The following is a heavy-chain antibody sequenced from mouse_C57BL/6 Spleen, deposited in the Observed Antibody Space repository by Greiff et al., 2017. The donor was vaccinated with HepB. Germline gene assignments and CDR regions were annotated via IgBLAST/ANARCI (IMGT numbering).Heavy chain of an antibody. CDR2: ISSGSSTI. D-gene: IGHD2-4*01. V-gene: IGHV5-17*01. CDR3: AGDYDVGYWYCDV. Sequence: EVQLVESGGGLVKPGGSLKLSCAASGFTFSDYGMHWVRQAPEKGLEWVAYISSGSSTIYSADTVKGRFTISRDNAKNTLFLQMTSLRSEDTAMYYCAGDYDVGYWYCDVWGTGTTVTVSS. CDR1: GFTFSDYG. J-gene: IGHJ1*03.